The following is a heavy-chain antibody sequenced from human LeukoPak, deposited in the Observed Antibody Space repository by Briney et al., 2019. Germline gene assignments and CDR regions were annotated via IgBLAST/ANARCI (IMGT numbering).Heavy chain of an antibody. CDR3: ARDSSGSSSPAFYYYYYYMDV. Sequence: SETLSLTCAVSGGSISSGGYSWSWIRQPPGKGLEWIGYIYHSGSTYYNPSLKSRVTISVDRSKNQFSLKLSSVTAADTAVYYCARDSSGSSSPAFYYYYYYMDVWGKGTTVTVSS. CDR2: IYHSGST. D-gene: IGHD6-6*01. J-gene: IGHJ6*03. V-gene: IGHV4-30-2*01. CDR1: GGSISSGGYS.